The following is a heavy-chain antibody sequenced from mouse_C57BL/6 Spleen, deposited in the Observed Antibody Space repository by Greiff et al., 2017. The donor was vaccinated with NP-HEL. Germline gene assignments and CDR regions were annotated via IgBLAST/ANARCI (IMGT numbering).Heavy chain of an antibody. J-gene: IGHJ3*01. CDR3: ARDYGYYRFAY. V-gene: IGHV5-4*01. CDR1: GFTFSSYA. CDR2: ISDGGSYT. Sequence: EVHLVESGGGLVKPGGSLKLSCAASGFTFSSYAMSWVRQTPEKRLEWVATISDGGSYTYYPDNVKGRFTISRDNAKNNLYLQMSHLKSEDTAMYYCARDYGYYRFAYWGQGTLVTVSA. D-gene: IGHD2-3*01.